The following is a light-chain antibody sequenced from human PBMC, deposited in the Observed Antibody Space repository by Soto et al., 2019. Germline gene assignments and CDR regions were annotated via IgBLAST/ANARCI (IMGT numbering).Light chain of an antibody. CDR2: AAS. CDR1: QSISGY. CDR3: QQSYSNPIT. V-gene: IGKV1-39*01. J-gene: IGKJ5*01. Sequence: DIHMAQSPSSLSASLGDRVTITFRASQSISGYLNWYQQNPGKAPKLLISAASSLQSGVPSRFSGSGSGTAFTLTISNLQPEDFATYYCQQSYSNPITFGQGTRLEI.